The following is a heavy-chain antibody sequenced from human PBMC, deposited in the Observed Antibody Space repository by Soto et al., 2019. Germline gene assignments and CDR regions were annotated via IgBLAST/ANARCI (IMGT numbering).Heavy chain of an antibody. V-gene: IGHV1-58*01. J-gene: IGHJ4*02. CDR1: GFTFTSSA. CDR3: AAGKHDYGDYRSDY. CDR2: IVVGSGNT. D-gene: IGHD4-17*01. Sequence: SVKVSCKASGFTFTSSAVQWARQARGQRLEWIGWIVVGSGNTNYAQKFQERVTITRDMSTSTAYMELSSLRSEDTAVYYCAAGKHDYGDYRSDYWGQGTLVTVSS.